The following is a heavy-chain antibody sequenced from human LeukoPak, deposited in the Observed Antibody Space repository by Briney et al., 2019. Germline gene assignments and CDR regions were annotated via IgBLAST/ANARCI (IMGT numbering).Heavy chain of an antibody. CDR1: GYTLTSYG. J-gene: IGHJ6*02. CDR2: INAYNGNT. V-gene: IGHV1-18*01. Sequence: ASVKVSCKASGYTLTSYGISWVRQAPGQGLEWMGWINAYNGNTNYAQKLQGRVTMTTDTSTSTAYMELRSLRSDDTAVYYCARDYTPGIAVAGTHYYYGMDVWGQGTTVTVS. CDR3: ARDYTPGIAVAGTHYYYGMDV. D-gene: IGHD6-19*01.